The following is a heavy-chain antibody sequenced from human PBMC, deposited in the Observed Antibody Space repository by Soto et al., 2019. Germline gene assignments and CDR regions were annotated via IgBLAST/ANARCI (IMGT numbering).Heavy chain of an antibody. CDR1: GGSISSGGYS. Sequence: KSSETLSLTCAVSGGSISSGGYSWSWIRQPPGKGLEWIGYTYHSGNTYYNPSLKSRVTISVDRSKNQFSLKPSSMTAADTAVYYCARGYGDYLTIDYWGQGTLVTVSS. V-gene: IGHV4-30-2*01. J-gene: IGHJ4*02. CDR2: TYHSGNT. D-gene: IGHD4-17*01. CDR3: ARGYGDYLTIDY.